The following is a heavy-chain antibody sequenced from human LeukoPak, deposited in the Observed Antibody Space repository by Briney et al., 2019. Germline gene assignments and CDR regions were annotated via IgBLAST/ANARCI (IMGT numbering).Heavy chain of an antibody. V-gene: IGHV3-11*01. CDR3: AKVGTEVDL. CDR1: VLTFTVYI. D-gene: IGHD1-1*01. CDR2: IGLRDKSI. Sequence: GGSLRLSCVASVLTFTVYILSWVRHARGKGLEWGSYIGLRDKSIYYEDSLKGRFTISRDNAKTSLYLQMDSLRVEDTAVYYCAKVGTEVDLWGKGTLVSVSS. J-gene: IGHJ4*02.